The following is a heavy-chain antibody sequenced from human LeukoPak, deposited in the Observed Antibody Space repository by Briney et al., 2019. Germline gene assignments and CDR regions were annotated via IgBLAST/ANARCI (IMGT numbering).Heavy chain of an antibody. J-gene: IGHJ4*02. D-gene: IGHD3-9*01. CDR1: GYTFTSYY. Sequence: GASVKVSCKASGYTFTSYYMHWVRQAPGQGLEWVGIINPSGGSTSYAQKFQGRVTMTRDTSTSTVYMELSSLRSEDTAVYYCARILGRGYYNLNYFDYWGQGTLVTVSS. CDR3: ARILGRGYYNLNYFDY. V-gene: IGHV1-46*01. CDR2: INPSGGST.